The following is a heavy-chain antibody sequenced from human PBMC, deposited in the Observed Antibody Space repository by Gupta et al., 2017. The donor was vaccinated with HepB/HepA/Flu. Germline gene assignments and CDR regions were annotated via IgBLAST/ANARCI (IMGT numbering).Heavy chain of an antibody. CDR2: IYPDNSNT. Sequence: VQLVQSGAEVKKPGESLKISCKGSGYSFHGSWIGWVRQMPGKGLEWMGVIYPDNSNTRYSPSIQGQDNFSVDKSINTAYLHWGSLKATDTAIYYCARLTTTTTDGSSSRCNMKDHGSDHWGQGTMVTVSS. J-gene: IGHJ5*02. D-gene: IGHD6-13*01. CDR3: ARLTTTTTDGSSSRCNMKDHGSDH. CDR1: GYSFHGSW. V-gene: IGHV5-51*01.